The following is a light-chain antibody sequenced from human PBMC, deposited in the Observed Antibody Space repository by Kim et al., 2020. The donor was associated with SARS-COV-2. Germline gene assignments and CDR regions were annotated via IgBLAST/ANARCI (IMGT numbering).Light chain of an antibody. CDR1: QDIRND. CDR2: GAS. CDR3: LQHNTYPIT. J-gene: IGKJ5*01. Sequence: ASVGDRVHIPCRASQDIRNDLGWYQQNPGRAPKRLIYGASSLQSGVPSRFSGSGSGTEFTLTISSLQPEDFATYFCLQHNTYPITFGQGTRLEIK. V-gene: IGKV1-17*01.